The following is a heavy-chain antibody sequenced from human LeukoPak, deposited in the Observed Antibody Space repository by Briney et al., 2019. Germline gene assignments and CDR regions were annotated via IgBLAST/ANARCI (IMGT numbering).Heavy chain of an antibody. Sequence: PGGSLRLSCAASGFTFSSYRMNWVRQAPGKGLEWVSSITSSGAYIFYADSVRGRFTISRDNAKDSLYLQMNSLGPEDTAVYYCARDPYSGNYGNYYYHYMDVWGKGTTVTISS. V-gene: IGHV3-21*01. J-gene: IGHJ6*03. CDR1: GFTFSSYR. CDR2: ITSSGAYI. CDR3: ARDPYSGNYGNYYYHYMDV. D-gene: IGHD1-26*01.